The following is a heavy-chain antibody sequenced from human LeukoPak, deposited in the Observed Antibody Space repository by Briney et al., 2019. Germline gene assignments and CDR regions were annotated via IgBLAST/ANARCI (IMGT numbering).Heavy chain of an antibody. V-gene: IGHV4-59*01. CDR3: ARSRGLSSTSSNWFDP. J-gene: IGHJ5*02. CDR1: GASISSYY. D-gene: IGHD2-2*01. Sequence: PSGTLSLTCTVSGASISSYYWSWIRQPPGKGLEWIGYIYYFGSTNYNPSLKSRVTISEDTSKNQFSLKLSSVTAADTAVYYCARSRGLSSTSSNWFDPWGQGTLVTVSS. CDR2: IYYFGST.